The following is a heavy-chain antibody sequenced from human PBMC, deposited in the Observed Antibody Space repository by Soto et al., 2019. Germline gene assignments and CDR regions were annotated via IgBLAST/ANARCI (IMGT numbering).Heavy chain of an antibody. CDR3: ARRAETNGWNGFGADRYYFDF. V-gene: IGHV1-8*01. Sequence: ASVKVSCKASGYTFTSYDIYWVRQATGQGLEWMGWMNPNTGNSGYAQKFQGRVTMTSDTSISTAHMELSSLRSDDTAVYYCARRAETNGWNGFGADRYYFDFWGQGTLVTVSS. CDR2: MNPNTGNS. J-gene: IGHJ4*02. D-gene: IGHD1-1*01. CDR1: GYTFTSYD.